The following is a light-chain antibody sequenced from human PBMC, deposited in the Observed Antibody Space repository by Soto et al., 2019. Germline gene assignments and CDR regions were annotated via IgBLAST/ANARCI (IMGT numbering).Light chain of an antibody. CDR1: QSVRNN. Sequence: EIVMTQSPGTLSVSPGEGATLSCRASQSVRNNLVWYQQKPGQPPRLLIYDASTRATGVPARFSGSGSGTEFTLTISSLQSEAFAVYFCQQYESWPPWTFGQGTKVDIK. CDR2: DAS. V-gene: IGKV3-15*01. J-gene: IGKJ1*01. CDR3: QQYESWPPWT.